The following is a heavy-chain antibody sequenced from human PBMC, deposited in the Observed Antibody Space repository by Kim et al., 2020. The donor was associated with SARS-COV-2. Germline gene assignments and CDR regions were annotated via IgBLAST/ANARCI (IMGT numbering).Heavy chain of an antibody. CDR2: IYSGGSST. Sequence: GGSLRLSCVASGFTFSSYAMSWVRQAPGKGLEWVSVIYSGGSSTYYADSVKGRFTISRDNSKNTLYLQMNSLRAEDTAVYYCAKVEYYDYVWGSFQRPYYFDYWGQGTLVTVSS. J-gene: IGHJ4*02. CDR1: GFTFSSYA. CDR3: AKVEYYDYVWGSFQRPYYFDY. D-gene: IGHD3-16*01. V-gene: IGHV3-23*03.